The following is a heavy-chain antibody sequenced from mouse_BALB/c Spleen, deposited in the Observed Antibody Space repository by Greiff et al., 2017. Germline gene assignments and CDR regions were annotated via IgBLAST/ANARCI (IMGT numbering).Heavy chain of an antibody. V-gene: IGHV14-1*02. J-gene: IGHJ4*01. D-gene: IGHD1-1*01. CDR3: ARWVLRYYAMDY. Sequence: VQLKQSGAELVRPGALVKLSCKASGFNIKDYYMHWVKQRPEQGLEWIGWIDPENGNTIYDPKFQGKASITADTSSNTAYLQLSSLTSEDTAVYYCARWVLRYYAMDYWGQGTSVTVSS. CDR2: IDPENGNT. CDR1: GFNIKDYY.